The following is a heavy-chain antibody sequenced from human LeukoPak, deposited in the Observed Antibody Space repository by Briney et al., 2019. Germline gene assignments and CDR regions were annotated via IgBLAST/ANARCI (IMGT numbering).Heavy chain of an antibody. CDR2: ISAYNGNT. CDR1: RYTFTSYG. V-gene: IGHV1-18*01. D-gene: IGHD4-23*01. Sequence: ASVKVSCKASRYTFTSYGISWVRQAPGQGLEWMGWISAYNGNTNYAQKLQGRVTMTTDTSTSTAYMELRSLRSDDTAVYYCARGDTVVTLEPVDYWGQGTLVTVSS. J-gene: IGHJ4*02. CDR3: ARGDTVVTLEPVDY.